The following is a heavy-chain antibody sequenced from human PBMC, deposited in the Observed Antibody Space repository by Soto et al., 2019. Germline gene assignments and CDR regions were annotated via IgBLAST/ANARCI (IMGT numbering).Heavy chain of an antibody. CDR2: IIPILGIT. CDR1: GDTFSRYS. Sequence: SVKVSCKASGDTFSRYSINWVRQAPGQGLGWMGRIIPILGITYHAQKFQGRLTITADKSTNTVHMELSGLRSEDTAVYFCARYYGSEAAFDIWGQGTMVTVSS. D-gene: IGHD3-10*01. V-gene: IGHV1-69*02. CDR3: ARYYGSEAAFDI. J-gene: IGHJ3*02.